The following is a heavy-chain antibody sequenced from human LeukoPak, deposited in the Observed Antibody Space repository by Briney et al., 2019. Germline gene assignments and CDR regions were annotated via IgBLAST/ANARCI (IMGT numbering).Heavy chain of an antibody. V-gene: IGHV4-34*01. J-gene: IGHJ6*03. Sequence: PSETLSLTCAVYGGSFSGYYWSWIRQPPGKGLEWIGEINHSGSTNYNPSLKSRVTVSVDTSKNQFSLKLSSVTAADTAVYYCARIRITIFGVVIRYYYYYMDVWGKGTTVTVSS. D-gene: IGHD3-3*01. CDR2: INHSGST. CDR3: ARIRITIFGVVIRYYYYYMDV. CDR1: GGSFSGYY.